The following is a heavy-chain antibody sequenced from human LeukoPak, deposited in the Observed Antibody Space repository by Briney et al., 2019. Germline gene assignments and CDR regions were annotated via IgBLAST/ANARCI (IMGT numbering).Heavy chain of an antibody. J-gene: IGHJ4*02. CDR1: GGSISSSSYY. CDR2: IYYSGST. CDR3: ASWAGDTAMVASFDY. D-gene: IGHD5-18*01. Sequence: SETLSLTCTVSGGSISSSSYYWGWIRQPPGKGLEWIGSIYYSGSTYYNPSLKSRVTISVDTSKNQFSLKLSSVTAADTAVYYCASWAGDTAMVASFDYWGQGTLVTVS. V-gene: IGHV4-39*01.